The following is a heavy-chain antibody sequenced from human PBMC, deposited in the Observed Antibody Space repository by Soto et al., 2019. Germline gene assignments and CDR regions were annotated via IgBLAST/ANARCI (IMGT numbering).Heavy chain of an antibody. CDR2: INPATGNT. V-gene: IGHV1-3*01. Sequence: QVQLVQSGAEVKKPGASVKVSCKASGYAFATYAIHWVRQAPGEGLEWMGWINPATGNTEYSEKFQDRVTLTRDTAATTAYMELRGLRFEDTALYYCARRYKSAGWLETWGPGTLVTVSS. D-gene: IGHD5-12*01. CDR1: GYAFATYA. J-gene: IGHJ5*02. CDR3: ARRYKSAGWLET.